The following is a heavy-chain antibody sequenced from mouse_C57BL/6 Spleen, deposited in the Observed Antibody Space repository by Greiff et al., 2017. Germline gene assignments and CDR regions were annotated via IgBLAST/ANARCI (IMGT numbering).Heavy chain of an antibody. CDR2: IDPENGDT. J-gene: IGHJ3*01. Sequence: EVQLQQSGAELVRPGASVKLSCTASGFNIKDDYMHWVKQRPEQGLEWIGWIDPENGDTEYASKFQGKATITADTSSNTAYLQLSSLTSEDTAVYYCTDHGLRFAYWGQGTLVTVSA. CDR1: GFNIKDDY. CDR3: TDHGLRFAY. D-gene: IGHD1-2*01. V-gene: IGHV14-4*01.